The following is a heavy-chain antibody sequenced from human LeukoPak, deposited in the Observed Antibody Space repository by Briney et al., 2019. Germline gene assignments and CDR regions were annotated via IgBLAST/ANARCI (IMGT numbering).Heavy chain of an antibody. J-gene: IGHJ5*02. V-gene: IGHV1-18*01. CDR3: AKDQYYDSTGWFDP. CDR1: GYTFNSHG. D-gene: IGHD3-16*01. CDR2: ISTYNGNT. Sequence: ASVKVSCKASGYTFNSHGITGVRQAPGQGREWMGWISTYNGNTNYTQKLQGRVTITTNSTTNTVYMEQRRLRSDDTAVYYCAKDQYYDSTGWFDPWGQGTLVTVYS.